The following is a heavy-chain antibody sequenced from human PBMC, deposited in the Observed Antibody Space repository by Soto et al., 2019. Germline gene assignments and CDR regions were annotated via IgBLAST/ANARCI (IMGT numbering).Heavy chain of an antibody. J-gene: IGHJ4*02. Sequence: SETLSLTCTVSGCSISSYYWSWIRQPPGKGLEWIGYIYYSGSTNYNPSLKSRVAISVDTSKNQISLKLSSVTAADTAVYYCASGGSYYLIDYWGQGTLVTVSS. CDR1: GCSISSYY. CDR2: IYYSGST. D-gene: IGHD1-26*01. CDR3: ASGGSYYLIDY. V-gene: IGHV4-59*01.